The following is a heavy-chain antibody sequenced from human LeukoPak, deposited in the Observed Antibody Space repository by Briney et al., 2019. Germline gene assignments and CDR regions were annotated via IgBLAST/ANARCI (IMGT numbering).Heavy chain of an antibody. D-gene: IGHD3-10*02. CDR1: GFTFTSYW. J-gene: IGHJ6*04. Sequence: GGSLRLSCVASGFTFTSYWMSWVRQAPGKGLEWVSYISSSGSTIYYADSVKGRFTISRDNAKNSLYLQMNSLRAEDTAVYYCAELGITMIGGVWGEGTTVTISS. CDR2: ISSSGSTI. CDR3: AELGITMIGGV. V-gene: IGHV3-48*04.